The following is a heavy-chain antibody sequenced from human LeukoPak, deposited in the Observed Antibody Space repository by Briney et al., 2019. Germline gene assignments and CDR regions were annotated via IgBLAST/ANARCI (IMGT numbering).Heavy chain of an antibody. CDR1: GFTVSSNY. Sequence: GGSLRLSCAASGFTVSSNYMSWVRQAPGKGLEWVSSISSSSSYIYYADSVKGRFTISRDNAKNSLYLQMNSLRAEDTAVYYCAQGDTAMVSDYFDYWGQGTLVTVSS. CDR2: ISSSSSYI. J-gene: IGHJ4*02. V-gene: IGHV3-21*01. D-gene: IGHD5-18*01. CDR3: AQGDTAMVSDYFDY.